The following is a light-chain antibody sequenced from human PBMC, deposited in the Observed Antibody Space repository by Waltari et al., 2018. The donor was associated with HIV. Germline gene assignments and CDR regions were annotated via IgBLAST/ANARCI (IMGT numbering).Light chain of an antibody. CDR1: SGSIASNY. CDR3: QSYDSSNHDVV. J-gene: IGLJ2*01. CDR2: EDN. Sequence: FMLTQPHSVSESPGQTVTISCTRTSGSIASNYVQWYPQRPGSSPTTVIYEDNQRPSGVPDRFSGSIDSSSNSASLTISGLKTEDEADYYCQSYDSSNHDVVFGGGTKLTVL. V-gene: IGLV6-57*01.